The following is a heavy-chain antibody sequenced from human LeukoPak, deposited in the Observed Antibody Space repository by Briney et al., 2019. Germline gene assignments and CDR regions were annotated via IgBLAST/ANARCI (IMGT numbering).Heavy chain of an antibody. CDR3: ARSDYYYGSGSYFDY. J-gene: IGHJ4*02. CDR2: IYYSGST. V-gene: IGHV4-39*07. CDR1: GGSISSSSYY. D-gene: IGHD3-10*01. Sequence: PSETLSLTCTVSGGSISSSSYYWGWIRQPPGKGLEWIGSIYYSGSTYYNPSLKSRVTISVDTSKNQFSPKLSSVTAADTAVYYCARSDYYYGSGSYFDYWGQGTLVTVSS.